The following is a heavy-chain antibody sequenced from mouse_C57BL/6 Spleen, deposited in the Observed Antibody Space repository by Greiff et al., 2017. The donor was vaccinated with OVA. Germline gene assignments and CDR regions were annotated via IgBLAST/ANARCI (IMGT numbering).Heavy chain of an antibody. D-gene: IGHD3-2*02. Sequence: QVQLQQPGAELVKPGASVKLSCKASGYTFTSYWMHWVKQRPGQGLEWIGMIHPNSGSTNYNEKFKSKATLTVDKSSSTAYMQLSSLTSEDSAVYYCADSSGYVGCAYWGQGTLVTVSA. CDR3: ADSSGYVGCAY. CDR1: GYTFTSYW. V-gene: IGHV1-64*01. J-gene: IGHJ3*01. CDR2: IHPNSGST.